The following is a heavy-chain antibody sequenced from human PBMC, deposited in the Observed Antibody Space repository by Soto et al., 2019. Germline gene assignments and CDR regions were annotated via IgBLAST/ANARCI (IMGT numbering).Heavy chain of an antibody. CDR3: ARANAMVRRSDAFDI. CDR1: GGSISSGGYY. CDR2: IYYSGST. Sequence: QVQLQESGPGLVKPSQTLSLTCTVSGGSISSGGYYWSWIRQHPGKGLEWIGYIYYSGSTYYNPFLKRRITLSVDTSKDQSALKLSSVTAGDTAVYYCARANAMVRRSDAFDIWGQGTMVTGSS. V-gene: IGHV4-31*03. D-gene: IGHD3-10*01. J-gene: IGHJ3*02.